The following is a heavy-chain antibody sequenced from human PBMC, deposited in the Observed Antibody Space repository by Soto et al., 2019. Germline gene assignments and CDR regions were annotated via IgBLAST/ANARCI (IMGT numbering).Heavy chain of an antibody. CDR2: IYSGGST. J-gene: IGHJ4*02. D-gene: IGHD3-22*01. CDR1: GFTVSSNY. Sequence: GGSLRLSCAAYGFTVSSNYMSWVRQAPGKGLEWVSVIYSGGSTYYADSVKGRFTISRDNSRNTLFLQMNSLRAEDTAVYYCARDYYKYYDSSGYYRSPAYWGQGTLVTVSS. V-gene: IGHV3-53*05. CDR3: ARDYYKYYDSSGYYRSPAY.